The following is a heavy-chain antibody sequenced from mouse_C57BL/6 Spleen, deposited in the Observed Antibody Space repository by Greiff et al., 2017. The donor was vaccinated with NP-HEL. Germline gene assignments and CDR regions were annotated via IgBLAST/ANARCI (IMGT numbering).Heavy chain of an antibody. CDR3: AKRGITTSDY. Sequence: QVHVKQPGAELVKPGASVKLSCKASGYTFTSYWMHWVKQRPGQGLEWIGMIHPNSGSTNYNEKFKSKATLTVDKSSSTAYMQLSSLTSEDSAVYYCAKRGITTSDYWGQGTTLTVSS. CDR2: IHPNSGST. D-gene: IGHD1-2*01. J-gene: IGHJ2*01. CDR1: GYTFTSYW. V-gene: IGHV1-64*01.